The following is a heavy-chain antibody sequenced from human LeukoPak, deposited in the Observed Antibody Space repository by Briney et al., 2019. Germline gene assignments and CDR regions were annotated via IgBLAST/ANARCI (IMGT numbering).Heavy chain of an antibody. CDR2: INPNDGAT. CDR1: GYTFTGYY. Sequence: ASVKVSCKASGYTFTGYYMHWVRQAPGQGLEWMGWINPNDGATHYAQKFQGRVTMTRDTSISTAYMELSRLRSDDTAVYYFARARYYDNSGYPSFDYWGQGTLVTASS. CDR3: ARARYYDNSGYPSFDY. J-gene: IGHJ4*02. V-gene: IGHV1-2*02. D-gene: IGHD3-22*01.